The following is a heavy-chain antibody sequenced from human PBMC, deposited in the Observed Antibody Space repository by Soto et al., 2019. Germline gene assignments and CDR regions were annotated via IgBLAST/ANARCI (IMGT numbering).Heavy chain of an antibody. CDR2: IYYSGST. Sequence: QVQLQESGPGLVKPSETLSLTCTVSGGSVSSGSYYWSWIRQRPGKGLEWIGYIYYSGSTNYSPSLKCRLTMSVDTSKDQFSVKLSSVTAADTAAYYCASRAGGPLSDLGQGTLVTVSS. CDR1: GGSVSSGSYY. CDR3: ASRAGGPLSD. D-gene: IGHD3-16*01. J-gene: IGHJ4*02. V-gene: IGHV4-61*01.